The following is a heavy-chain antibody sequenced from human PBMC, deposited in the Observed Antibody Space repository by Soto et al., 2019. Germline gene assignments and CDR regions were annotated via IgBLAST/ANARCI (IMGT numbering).Heavy chain of an antibody. CDR1: GYTFTSYG. CDR3: ARRHYYGSGSSYFDY. J-gene: IGHJ4*02. Sequence: ASVKVSCKASGYTFTSYGISWVRQAPGQGLEWMGWISAYNGNTNYAQKLQGRVTMTTDTSTSTAYMELRSLRSDDTAVYYCARRHYYGSGSSYFDYWGQGTLVTVSS. V-gene: IGHV1-18*04. CDR2: ISAYNGNT. D-gene: IGHD3-10*01.